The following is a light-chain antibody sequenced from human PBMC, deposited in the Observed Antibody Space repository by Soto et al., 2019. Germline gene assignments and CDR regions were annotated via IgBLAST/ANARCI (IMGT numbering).Light chain of an antibody. J-gene: IGKJ4*01. CDR2: AAS. Sequence: DIQMTQSPSSVSASVGDSVTITCRASQGIDNWLAWYQQKPGMAPKLLISAASNLQSGVPTRFSGGGSGTDFTLTINSLQPGDFATNFWQQAIHFPLAFGGGTKVEI. CDR1: QGIDNW. CDR3: QQAIHFPLA. V-gene: IGKV1-12*01.